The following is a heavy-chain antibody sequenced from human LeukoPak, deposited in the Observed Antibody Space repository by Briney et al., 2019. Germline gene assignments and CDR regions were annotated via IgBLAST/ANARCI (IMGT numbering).Heavy chain of an antibody. D-gene: IGHD3-16*01. CDR2: IYPGDSDT. V-gene: IGHV5-51*01. CDR3: ARHSSQITFLDY. Sequence: GESLKISCKGSGYSFTYYWIAWVRQMPGRGLEWMGIIYPGDSDTRYSPSFKGQVTISADKSISTAYLQWSSLKASDTAMYYCARHSSQITFLDYWGQGTLVTVSS. J-gene: IGHJ4*02. CDR1: GYSFTYYW.